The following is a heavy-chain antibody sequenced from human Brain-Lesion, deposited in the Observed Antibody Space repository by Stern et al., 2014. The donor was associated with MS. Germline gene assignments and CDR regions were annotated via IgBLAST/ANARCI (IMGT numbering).Heavy chain of an antibody. V-gene: IGHV3-30*01. CDR2: ISYDGSYK. Sequence: QLVQSGGGVVPPGRSLRLSCAASGFTFSYHAMHWVRQAPGKGLEWVALISYDGSYKNDADSVKGRFTISRDNSRNTLYLQMNSLRVDDTAVYYCARGGAVTTSDYYLDYWGQGILVTVSS. J-gene: IGHJ4*02. CDR1: GFTFSYHA. CDR3: ARGGAVTTSDYYLDY. D-gene: IGHD4-17*01.